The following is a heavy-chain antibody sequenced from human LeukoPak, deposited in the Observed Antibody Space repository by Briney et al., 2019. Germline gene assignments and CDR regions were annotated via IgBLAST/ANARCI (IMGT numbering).Heavy chain of an antibody. CDR2: INHSGST. Sequence: SETLSLTCAVYGGSFSGYYWSWIRQPPGKGLEWIGEINHSGSTNYNPSLKSRVTISVDTSKNQFSLKLSSVTAADTAVYYCARGFSPSPGYWGQRTLVTVSS. J-gene: IGHJ4*02. V-gene: IGHV4-34*01. CDR3: ARGFSPSPGY. CDR1: GGSFSGYY.